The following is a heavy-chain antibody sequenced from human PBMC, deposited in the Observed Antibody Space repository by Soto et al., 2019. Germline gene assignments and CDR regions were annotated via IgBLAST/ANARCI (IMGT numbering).Heavy chain of an antibody. CDR1: GYTFTGYY. V-gene: IGHV1-2*02. J-gene: IGHJ3*02. CDR3: ARPLKGYCSGGSCFHDAFDI. Sequence: QVQLVQSGAEVKKPGASVKVSCKASGYTFTGYYMHWVRQAPGQGLEWMGWINPNSGGTNYAQKFKGGVTMTRDTSISTAYMELSRLRSDDTAVYYCARPLKGYCSGGSCFHDAFDIWGQGTMVTVSS. D-gene: IGHD2-15*01. CDR2: INPNSGGT.